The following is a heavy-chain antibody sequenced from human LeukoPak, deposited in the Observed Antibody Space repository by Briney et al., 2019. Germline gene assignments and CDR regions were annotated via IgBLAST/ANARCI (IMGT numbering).Heavy chain of an antibody. CDR1: GYTFTSYA. CDR3: ARDNSVRDAAWWFNP. D-gene: IGHD5-24*01. V-gene: IGHV1-46*01. J-gene: IGHJ5*02. CDR2: ISPSGGST. Sequence: ASVKVSCKASGYTFTSYAMNWVRQAPGQGLEWMGVISPSGGSTSYAQKFQGRVTLTRDMSTSTDYLELSSLRSEDTAVYYCARDNSVRDAAWWFNPWGQGTLVTVSS.